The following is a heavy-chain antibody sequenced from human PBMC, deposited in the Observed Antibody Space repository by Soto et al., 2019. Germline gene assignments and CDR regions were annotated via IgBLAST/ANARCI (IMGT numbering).Heavy chain of an antibody. CDR3: TTSTTVTILGVV. CDR2: IKSKTDGGTT. J-gene: IGHJ1*01. Sequence: EVQLVESGGGLVKPGGSLRLSCAASGFTFSNAWMSWVRQAPGKGLEWVGRIKSKTDGGTTDYAAPVKGRFTISRDDSKNTLYLQTNSLKTEDTAVYYCTTSTTVTILGVVWGQGTLVTVSS. V-gene: IGHV3-15*01. D-gene: IGHD4-17*01. CDR1: GFTFSNAW.